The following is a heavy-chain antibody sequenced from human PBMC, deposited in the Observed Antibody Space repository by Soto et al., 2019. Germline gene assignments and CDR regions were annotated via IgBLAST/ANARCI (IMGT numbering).Heavy chain of an antibody. CDR2: IIPIFGTA. Sequence: ASVKVSCKASGGTFSSYAISWVRQAPGQGLEWMGGIIPIFGTANYAQKFQGRVTITADESTSTAYMELSSLRSEDTAVYYCARAGGSTGDFDYWGQGPLVTVSS. CDR1: GGTFSSYA. V-gene: IGHV1-69*13. D-gene: IGHD1-26*01. J-gene: IGHJ4*02. CDR3: ARAGGSTGDFDY.